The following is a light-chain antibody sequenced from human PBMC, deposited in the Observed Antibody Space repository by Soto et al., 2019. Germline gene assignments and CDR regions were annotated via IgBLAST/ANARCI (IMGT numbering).Light chain of an antibody. CDR1: QDISNY. CDR3: QQYDNLFLT. J-gene: IGKJ4*01. CDR2: DAS. Sequence: DIQMTQSPSSLSASVGDRVTITCQASQDISNYLNWYQQKPGKAPKLLIYDASNLETGVPSRFSGSGSGTDFTFTISSLQPEDIATYYCQQYDNLFLTFGGGPKVEIK. V-gene: IGKV1-33*01.